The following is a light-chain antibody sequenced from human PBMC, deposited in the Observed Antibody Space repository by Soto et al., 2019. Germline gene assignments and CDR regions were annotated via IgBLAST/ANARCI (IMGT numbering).Light chain of an antibody. J-gene: IGLJ2*01. V-gene: IGLV1-40*01. Sequence: QSVLTQPPSVSGAPGQRVTISCTGSSSNIGAGYDVHWYQQLPGTAPKLLIYDNNNRPSGVPDRFSGSKFGTSASLAITGLQAEDEADYYCQSYDSSLSVVFGGGTKVTVL. CDR2: DNN. CDR1: SSNIGAGYD. CDR3: QSYDSSLSVV.